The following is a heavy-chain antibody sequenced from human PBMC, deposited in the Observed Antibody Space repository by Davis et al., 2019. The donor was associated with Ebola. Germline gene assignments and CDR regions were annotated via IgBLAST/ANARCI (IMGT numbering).Heavy chain of an antibody. J-gene: IGHJ6*03. V-gene: IGHV4-59*08. CDR1: GGSISSYY. CDR2: VYYSGST. D-gene: IGHD6-6*01. CDR3: ARTDSSSIHYYYYMDV. Sequence: PSETLSLTCIVSGGSISSYYWSWIRQPPGKGLEWIGYVYYSGSTNYNPSLKSRVTISVDTSKNQFSLKLSSVTAADTAVYYCARTDSSSIHYYYYMDVWGKGTTVTVSS.